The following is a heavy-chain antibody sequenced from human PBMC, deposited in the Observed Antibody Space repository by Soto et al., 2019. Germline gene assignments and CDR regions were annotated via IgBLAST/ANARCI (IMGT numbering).Heavy chain of an antibody. J-gene: IGHJ6*02. D-gene: IGHD5-12*01. CDR1: GFTFSDYY. V-gene: IGHV3-11*06. Sequence: PGGSLRLSSETSGFTFSDYYISWIRQAPGKGLEYISYISSSSGSTNYADSVKGRFTISRDNAKNSLYLQMSSLRAEDTAVYYCARDRGGYDRLYYYHGMDVWGQGTTVTVSS. CDR2: ISSSSGST. CDR3: ARDRGGYDRLYYYHGMDV.